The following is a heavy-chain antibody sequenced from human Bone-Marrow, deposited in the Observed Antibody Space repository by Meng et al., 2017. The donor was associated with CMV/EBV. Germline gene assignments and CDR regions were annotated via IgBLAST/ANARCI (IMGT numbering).Heavy chain of an antibody. CDR1: GGSISSYY. V-gene: IGHV4-59*01. CDR2: IYYSGNT. J-gene: IGHJ4*02. CDR3: ARGSSPVDF. Sequence: ESLKISCTVSGGSISSYYWSWIRQPPGKGLEWIGYIYYSGNTNYHPSLRSRVTISLDTSKNQFSLKLTSVTSADTALYFCARGSSPVDFWGQGTLVTVSS.